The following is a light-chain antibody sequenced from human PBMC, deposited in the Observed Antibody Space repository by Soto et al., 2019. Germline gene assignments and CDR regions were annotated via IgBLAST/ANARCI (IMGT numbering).Light chain of an antibody. CDR2: WAS. CDR3: QHYYSNPPYT. CDR1: QSVLYSSNNKNY. J-gene: IGKJ2*01. V-gene: IGKV4-1*01. Sequence: DIVMTQSPDSLAVSLGERATINCKSSQSVLYSSNNKNYLAWYQQKPGQPPKLLIYWASTRESGVPDRFSGSGSGTDFTLTISSLQAEDVAVYYCQHYYSNPPYTFGQGTKLEIK.